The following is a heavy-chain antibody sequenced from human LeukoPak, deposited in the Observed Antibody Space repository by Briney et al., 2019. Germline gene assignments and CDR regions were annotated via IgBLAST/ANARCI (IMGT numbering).Heavy chain of an antibody. CDR3: ARDPPYCSSTSCYLYGMDV. V-gene: IGHV3-21*01. J-gene: IGHJ6*02. CDR2: ISSSSSYI. Sequence: GGSLRLSCAASGFTFSSYAMHWVRQAPGKGLEWVSSISSSSSYIYYADSVKGRFTISRDNAKNSLYLQMNSLRAEDAAVYYCARDPPYCSSTSCYLYGMDVWGQGTTVTVSS. CDR1: GFTFSSYA. D-gene: IGHD2-2*01.